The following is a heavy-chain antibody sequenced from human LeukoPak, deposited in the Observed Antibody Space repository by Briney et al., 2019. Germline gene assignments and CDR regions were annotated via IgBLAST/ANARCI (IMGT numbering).Heavy chain of an antibody. D-gene: IGHD4-17*01. J-gene: IGHJ1*01. CDR1: GFTFSDYY. CDR2: ISSSGSTI. Sequence: GGSLRLSCAASGFTFSDYYMSWIRQAPGKGLEWVSYISSSGSTIYYADSVKGRFTISRDNAKNSLCLQMNSLRAEDTAVYYCARHSSSYCGDYVKYFQHWGQGTLVTVSS. CDR3: ARHSSSYCGDYVKYFQH. V-gene: IGHV3-11*04.